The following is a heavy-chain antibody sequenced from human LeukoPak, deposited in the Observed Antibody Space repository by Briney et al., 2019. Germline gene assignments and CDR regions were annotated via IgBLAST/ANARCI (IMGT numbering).Heavy chain of an antibody. J-gene: IGHJ5*02. D-gene: IGHD2-2*01. V-gene: IGHV1-8*01. CDR1: GYTFTNYE. Sequence: ASVKVSCKASGYTFTNYEINWVRQSTGQGPEWMGWMNPNSGNAGYEQKFQGRVTMTRNISIGTAYMELSSLRSEDTAVYYCMRSAIPAAVVWFEPWGQGTLVTVSS. CDR2: MNPNSGNA. CDR3: MRSAIPAAVVWFEP.